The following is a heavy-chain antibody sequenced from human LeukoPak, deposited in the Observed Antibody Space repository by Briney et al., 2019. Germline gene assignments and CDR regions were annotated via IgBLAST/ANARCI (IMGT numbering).Heavy chain of an antibody. D-gene: IGHD2-2*01. J-gene: IGHJ5*02. CDR1: GGSISSSNW. V-gene: IGHV4-4*02. CDR2: IYHSGST. CDR3: ARVSVVPAAPQWFDP. Sequence: SETLSLTCAVSGGSISSSNWWSWVRQPPGKGLEWIGEIYHSGSTNYNPSLKSRVTISVDKSKNQFSLKLSSVTAADTAVYYCARVSVVPAAPQWFDPWGQGTLVTVSS.